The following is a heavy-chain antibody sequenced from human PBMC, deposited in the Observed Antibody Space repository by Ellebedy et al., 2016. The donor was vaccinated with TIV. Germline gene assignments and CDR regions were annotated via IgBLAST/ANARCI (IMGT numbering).Heavy chain of an antibody. V-gene: IGHV1-46*01. Sequence: ASVKVSCXASGYTFTNYFMHWVRQAPGQGLEWLGIINPSDDVTNYAQKFQGRLTMTRDTSTSTVYMELSSLRSEDTAMYYCVREMSGGVFDYWGQGTLVTASS. D-gene: IGHD3-10*02. CDR2: INPSDDVT. CDR3: VREMSGGVFDY. CDR1: GYTFTNYF. J-gene: IGHJ4*02.